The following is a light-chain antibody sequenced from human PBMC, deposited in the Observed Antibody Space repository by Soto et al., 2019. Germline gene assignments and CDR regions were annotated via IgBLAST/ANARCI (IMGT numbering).Light chain of an antibody. CDR2: GAS. CDR1: QSVSSH. V-gene: IGKV3-11*01. Sequence: EIVLTQSPASLSLSPGERATLSCRASQSVSSHLAWFQQRPGQAPRLLIYGASNRASGIPARFGGSGSGTNFTLTIRSLELEEFAVYFCQQRCNCPPVLTFGGGTKLEIQ. J-gene: IGKJ4*01. CDR3: QQRCNCPPVLT.